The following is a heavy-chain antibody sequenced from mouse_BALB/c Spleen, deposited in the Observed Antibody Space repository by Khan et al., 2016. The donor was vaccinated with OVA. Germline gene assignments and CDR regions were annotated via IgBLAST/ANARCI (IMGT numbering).Heavy chain of an antibody. V-gene: IGHV1-7*01. J-gene: IGHJ2*01. CDR1: GYTFTTYW. Sequence: QVQLQQSGAELAKPGASVKMSCQASGYTFTTYWMHWVKQRPGQGLEWIGYINPPSGYTDYNEKFKDKATLSADKYSSTAYMQLRSLTSKYSAVYYCTRDRIDYWGQGTTLTVSS. CDR2: INPPSGYT. CDR3: TRDRIDY.